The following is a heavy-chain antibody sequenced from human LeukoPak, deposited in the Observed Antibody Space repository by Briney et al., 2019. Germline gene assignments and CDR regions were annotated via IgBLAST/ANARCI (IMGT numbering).Heavy chain of an antibody. Sequence: GTSLRLSCVVSGFPFDTYGMHWIRQTPGKGLEWLTLISHHGNNKYYADSVKGRFTISRDNSKNMVYLQMNSLRVEDTAVYYCARGLKPLMVTAIPGTFWGQGTLVAGSS. J-gene: IGHJ4*02. CDR1: GFPFDTYG. CDR3: ARGLKPLMVTAIPGTF. D-gene: IGHD2-21*02. CDR2: ISHHGNNK. V-gene: IGHV3-30-3*01.